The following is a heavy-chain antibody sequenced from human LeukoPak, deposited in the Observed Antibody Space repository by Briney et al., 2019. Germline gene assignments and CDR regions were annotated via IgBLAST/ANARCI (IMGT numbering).Heavy chain of an antibody. D-gene: IGHD1-26*01. CDR3: ASLNWWEQTVIDN. J-gene: IGHJ4*02. CDR1: GFSFRNYW. Sequence: PGGSLRLSCAASGFSFRNYWMSWVRQAPGKGLEWVANIKDDESQIYYVASVKGRFTISRDNARNSLYLQMKSLRAEDTAVYYCASLNWWEQTVIDNWGQGTLVTVSS. V-gene: IGHV3-7*01. CDR2: IKDDESQI.